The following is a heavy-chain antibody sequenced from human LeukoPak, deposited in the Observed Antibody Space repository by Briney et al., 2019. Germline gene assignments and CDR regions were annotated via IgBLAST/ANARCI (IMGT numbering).Heavy chain of an antibody. D-gene: IGHD2-15*01. Sequence: PGESLKISFKGSGYTFTSYWITWVRPMPGKGLEWMGRIDPSDSHASYSPSLQGHVTISADKSINTAYLQWSSLKASDTAMYYCARHDCSGGSCPLAYWGQGTLVTVSS. J-gene: IGHJ4*02. CDR1: GYTFTSYW. CDR3: ARHDCSGGSCPLAY. V-gene: IGHV5-10-1*01. CDR2: IDPSDSHA.